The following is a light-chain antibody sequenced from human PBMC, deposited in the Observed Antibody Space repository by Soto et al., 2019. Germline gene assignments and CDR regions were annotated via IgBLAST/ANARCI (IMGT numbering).Light chain of an antibody. V-gene: IGKV3-20*01. CDR1: QSVSSTY. CDR3: QQYGISPPWT. CDR2: GAS. Sequence: EIVLTQSPGTLSLSPGERATLSCRASQSVSSTYLAWFQQKPGQAPRLLIYGASSRATGIPDRFSGSGSGTDFTLTISRLEPEDFAVYYCQQYGISPPWTFGQGTKVESK. J-gene: IGKJ1*01.